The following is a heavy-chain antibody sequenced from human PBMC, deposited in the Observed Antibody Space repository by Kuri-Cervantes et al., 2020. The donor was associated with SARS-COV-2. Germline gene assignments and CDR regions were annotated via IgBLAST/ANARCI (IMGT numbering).Heavy chain of an antibody. V-gene: IGHV1-8*03. CDR1: GYTFTSYD. Sequence: ASVKVSCKASGYTFTSYDINWVRQATGQGLEWMGWMNPNSGNTGYAQKFQGRVTITRNTSISTAYMELSSLRSEDTAVYYCARLGWDFWSGYRNCYYYYMDVWGKGTTVTVSS. CDR2: MNPNSGNT. J-gene: IGHJ6*03. CDR3: ARLGWDFWSGYRNCYYYYMDV. D-gene: IGHD3-3*01.